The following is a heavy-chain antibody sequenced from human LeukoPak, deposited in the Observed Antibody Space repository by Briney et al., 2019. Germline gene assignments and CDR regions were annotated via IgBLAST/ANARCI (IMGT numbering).Heavy chain of an antibody. CDR2: IYYSGST. CDR1: GRSISSSSSY. V-gene: IGHV4-39*01. J-gene: IGHJ4*02. Sequence: SETLSLTCTVSGRSISSSSSYWGWIRQPPGKGLEWFGSIYYSGSTYYNPSLKSRVTISVDTSKSQFSLKLSSVTAADTAVYYCASSLAVAGTSQIDYWGQGTLVTVSS. D-gene: IGHD6-19*01. CDR3: ASSLAVAGTSQIDY.